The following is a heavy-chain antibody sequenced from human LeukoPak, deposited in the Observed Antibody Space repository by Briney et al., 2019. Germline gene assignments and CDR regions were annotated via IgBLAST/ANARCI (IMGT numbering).Heavy chain of an antibody. CDR1: GYSFTSYW. J-gene: IGHJ4*02. V-gene: IGHV5-51*01. Sequence: GESLKISCQGSGYSFTSYWIGWVRQMPGKGLEWMGIIYPGASETRYSPSFQGQVTISADKSISTAYLQWTSLKASDTAMYYCARLPYNWNFDYWGQGTLVTVSS. CDR3: ARLPYNWNFDY. D-gene: IGHD1-20*01. CDR2: IYPGASET.